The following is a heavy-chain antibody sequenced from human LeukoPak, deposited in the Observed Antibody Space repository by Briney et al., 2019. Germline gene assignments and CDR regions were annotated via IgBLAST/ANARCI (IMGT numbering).Heavy chain of an antibody. CDR1: GFTFSSYS. D-gene: IGHD5-18*01. V-gene: IGHV3-21*01. J-gene: IGHJ3*02. Sequence: PGGSLRLSCAASGFTFSSYSMNWVRQAPGKGLEWVSFISSSSSYIYYADSVKGRFTISRDKAKNSLYLQMNSLRAEDTAVYYCATEPRGYSCDVADAFDIWGQGTMVTVSS. CDR2: ISSSSSYI. CDR3: ATEPRGYSCDVADAFDI.